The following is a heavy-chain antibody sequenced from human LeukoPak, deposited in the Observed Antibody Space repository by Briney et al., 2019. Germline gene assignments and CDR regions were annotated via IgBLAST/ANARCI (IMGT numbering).Heavy chain of an antibody. Sequence: GGSLRLSCAASGFTFRSYSMNWVRQAPGQGLEWVSSISSSGSYIYYADSVKGRFTISRDNAKNSLYLQMNSLRAEDTAVYYCARGNSDAFDIWGQGTMVTVSS. CDR2: ISSSGSYI. V-gene: IGHV3-21*01. D-gene: IGHD4-23*01. J-gene: IGHJ3*02. CDR3: ARGNSDAFDI. CDR1: GFTFRSYS.